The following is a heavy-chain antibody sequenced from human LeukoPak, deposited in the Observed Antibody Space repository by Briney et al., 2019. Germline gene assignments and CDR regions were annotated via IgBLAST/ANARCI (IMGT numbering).Heavy chain of an antibody. CDR3: ARDAGGPPHRQD. J-gene: IGHJ4*02. Sequence: PAASVKVSSKASGGTFSSYAISWVRQAPGQGLEWMGRIIPIFGIANYAQKFQGRVTITADKSTSTAYMELSSLRSEDTAVYYCARDAGGPPHRQDWGQGTLVTVSS. CDR2: IIPIFGIA. V-gene: IGHV1-69*04. CDR1: GGTFSSYA.